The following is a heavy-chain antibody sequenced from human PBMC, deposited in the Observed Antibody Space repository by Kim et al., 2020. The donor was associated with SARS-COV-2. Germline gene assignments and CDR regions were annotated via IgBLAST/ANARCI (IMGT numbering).Heavy chain of an antibody. J-gene: IGHJ4*02. CDR2: ISGSGGST. Sequence: GGSLRLSCAASGFTFSSYAMSWVRQAPGKGLEWVSAISGSGGSTYYADSVKGRFTISRDNSKNTLYLQMNSLRAEDTAVYYCANRLHSSSRPESEWGQGTLVTVSS. CDR3: ANRLHSSSRPESE. CDR1: GFTFSSYA. V-gene: IGHV3-23*01. D-gene: IGHD6-13*01.